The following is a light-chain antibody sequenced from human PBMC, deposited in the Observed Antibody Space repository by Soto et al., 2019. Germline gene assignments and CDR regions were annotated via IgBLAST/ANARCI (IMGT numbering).Light chain of an antibody. CDR1: QSVSSSY. CDR3: QQYSVWPLT. CDR2: DAS. V-gene: IGKV3D-20*02. Sequence: IVLTQSPAILALSVGDRATLSCRASQSVSSSYLAWYQQKPGQAPRLLIYDASNMDTGIPARFSGSGSEAEFALTISTLQPEDFAIYYCQQYSVWPLTFGGGTKVDIK. J-gene: IGKJ4*01.